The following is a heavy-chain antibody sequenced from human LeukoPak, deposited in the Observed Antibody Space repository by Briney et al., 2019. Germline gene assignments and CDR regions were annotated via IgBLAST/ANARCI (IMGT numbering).Heavy chain of an antibody. V-gene: IGHV3-23*01. CDR2: ISGSGTST. CDR3: AKVATIRGENWFDP. D-gene: IGHD5-12*01. CDR1: GFTFSNXA. J-gene: IGHJ5*02. Sequence: PGGSLRLSCAVSGFTFSNXAMSWVRQAPGXXXXXXXSISGSGTSTYYADSXKGRXTISRDNSKNTLYLQMNSLRAEDTAIYYCAKVATIRGENWFDPWGQGTLVTVSS.